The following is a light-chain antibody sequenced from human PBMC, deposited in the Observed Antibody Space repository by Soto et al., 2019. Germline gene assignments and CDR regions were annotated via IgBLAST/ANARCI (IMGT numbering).Light chain of an antibody. CDR1: QSVSSSY. Sequence: EIVLTQSPGTLSLSPGERATLSCRASQSVSSSYLAWYLQKPGQAPRLLIYGASSRATGITDRFSGSGSGTDFTLTISRLEPEDFAVYYCQHYGSSPRKFGQGTKVEIK. V-gene: IGKV3-20*01. CDR2: GAS. CDR3: QHYGSSPRK. J-gene: IGKJ1*01.